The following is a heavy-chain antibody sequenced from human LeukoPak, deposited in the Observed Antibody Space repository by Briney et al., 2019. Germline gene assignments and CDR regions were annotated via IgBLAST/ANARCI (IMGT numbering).Heavy chain of an antibody. CDR1: GGTFSSYA. D-gene: IGHD5-12*01. CDR2: IIPIFGTA. CDR3: ARVGGGDYDSYFDY. J-gene: IGHJ4*02. Sequence: SVKVSCKAYGGTFSSYAISWVRQGPGQGLEWMGGIIPIFGTANYAQKFQGRVTITADESTSTAYMELSSLRSEDTAVYYCARVGGGDYDSYFDYWGQGTLVTISS. V-gene: IGHV1-69*13.